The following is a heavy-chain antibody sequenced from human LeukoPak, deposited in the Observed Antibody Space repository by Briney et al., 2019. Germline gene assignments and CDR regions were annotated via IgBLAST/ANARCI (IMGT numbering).Heavy chain of an antibody. CDR2: ISAYNGNT. D-gene: IGHD5-12*01. Sequence: ASVKVSCKASGYTFTSYGISWVRQAPGQGLEWMGWISAYNGNTNYAQKLQGRVTMTTDTSTSTAYMELRSLRSDDTAVCYCAGAGIVATISPEFDYWGQGTLVTVSS. CDR1: GYTFTSYG. J-gene: IGHJ4*02. V-gene: IGHV1-18*01. CDR3: AGAGIVATISPEFDY.